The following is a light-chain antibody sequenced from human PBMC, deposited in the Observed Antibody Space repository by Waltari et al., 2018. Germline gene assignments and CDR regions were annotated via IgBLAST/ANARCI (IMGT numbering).Light chain of an antibody. CDR1: SSDVGGYNY. Sequence: QSALTQPASVSGSPGQSITISCSGTSSDVGGYNYVSWYQQLPGNAPKLLIYDVTRWPSGCSNRCSGSKSGNTASLTIFGLQAEDEADYYCASYTSTRTVIFGGGTRVTVL. V-gene: IGLV2-14*01. CDR2: DVT. CDR3: ASYTSTRTVI. J-gene: IGLJ2*01.